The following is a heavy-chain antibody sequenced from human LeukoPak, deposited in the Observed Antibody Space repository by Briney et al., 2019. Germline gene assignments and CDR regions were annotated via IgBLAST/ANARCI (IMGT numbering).Heavy chain of an antibody. V-gene: IGHV3-21*01. D-gene: IGHD3-3*01. Sequence: GGSLRLSCAASGFTFSSYSMNWVRQAPGKGLEWVSSISSSSSYIYYADSVKGRFTISRDNAKNSLYLQMNSLRAEDTAVYYCASAERHYDFWRGSYYYYGMDVWGQGTTVTVSS. CDR1: GFTFSSYS. CDR3: ASAERHYDFWRGSYYYYGMDV. CDR2: ISSSSSYI. J-gene: IGHJ6*02.